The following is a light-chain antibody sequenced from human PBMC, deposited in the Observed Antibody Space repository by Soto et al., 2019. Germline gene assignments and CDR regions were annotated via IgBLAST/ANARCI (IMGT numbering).Light chain of an antibody. V-gene: IGKV3-20*01. CDR3: QRYGSSGT. Sequence: EIVWTQSPGTLSLSPRERATLSCRASQSVSNNYLAWYQQKPGQEPRLLIYGASNRATGIPDRFSGSGSGTDLTLTISRLEPEGFAVYYCQRYGSSGTFGQGTKVEIK. J-gene: IGKJ1*01. CDR2: GAS. CDR1: QSVSNNY.